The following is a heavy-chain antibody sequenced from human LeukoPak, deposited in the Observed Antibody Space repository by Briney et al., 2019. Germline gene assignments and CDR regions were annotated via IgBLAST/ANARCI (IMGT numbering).Heavy chain of an antibody. D-gene: IGHD2-2*01. CDR1: GYTFTTYF. CDR2: IDPNHGST. V-gene: IGHV1-46*01. Sequence: ASVKVSCTASGYTFTTYFVHWVRQAPGQGLEWMGIIDPNHGSTNHAQKFQGRVTMTRDTSTSTVYMELSSLRSEDTAVYFWERRCRVVPGVHNVGRAQYYNGMDVYGQG. CDR3: ERRCRVVPGVHNVGRAQYYNGMDV. J-gene: IGHJ6*02.